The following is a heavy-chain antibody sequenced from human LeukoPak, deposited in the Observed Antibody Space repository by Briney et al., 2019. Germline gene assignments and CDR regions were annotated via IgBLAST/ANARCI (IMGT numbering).Heavy chain of an antibody. D-gene: IGHD6-19*01. Sequence: GASVTVSCTASGYTFTSYGISWVRQAPGQGLEWMGWISAYNGNTNYAQKLQGRVTMTTDTSTSTAYMELRSLRSDDTAVYYCARDPGSGWYGVTTRIDYWGQGTLVTVSS. CDR3: ARDPGSGWYGVTTRIDY. CDR2: ISAYNGNT. J-gene: IGHJ4*02. CDR1: GYTFTSYG. V-gene: IGHV1-18*01.